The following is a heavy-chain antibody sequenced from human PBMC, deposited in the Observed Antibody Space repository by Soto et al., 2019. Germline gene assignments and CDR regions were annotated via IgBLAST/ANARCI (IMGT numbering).Heavy chain of an antibody. CDR1: GFTFGIYA. CDR2: ISATVGNT. Sequence: VQLLESGGDLVQPGGSLRLSCAASGFTFGIYAMTWVRQAPGKGLEWVSTISATVGNTFYADSVKGRFTISRDNSKNTLYLQMNSLRAEDTAIYYCAKDLSSYYYFDFWGQGTLVTVSS. CDR3: AKDLSSYYYFDF. J-gene: IGHJ4*02. V-gene: IGHV3-23*01. D-gene: IGHD2-15*01.